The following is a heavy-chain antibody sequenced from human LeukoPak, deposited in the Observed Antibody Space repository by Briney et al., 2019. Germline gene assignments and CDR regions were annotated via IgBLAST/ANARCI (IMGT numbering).Heavy chain of an antibody. Sequence: GGSLRLSCAGSGFTFSGYWMHWVRQVPGKGLVWVSRINSDGTITSYADSVKGRFTISRNNAKNTVFLQMNSLRAEDTAVYYCARGRYASSWYYFDYWGRGTLVTVSS. CDR1: GFTFSGYW. J-gene: IGHJ4*02. CDR3: ARGRYASSWYYFDY. CDR2: INSDGTIT. V-gene: IGHV3-74*01. D-gene: IGHD6-13*01.